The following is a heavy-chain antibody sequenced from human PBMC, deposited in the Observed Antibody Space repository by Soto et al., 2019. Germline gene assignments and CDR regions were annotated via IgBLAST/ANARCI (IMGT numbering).Heavy chain of an antibody. CDR3: ARARTNYYNTSDYDF. CDR1: GYTFIGYY. J-gene: IGHJ4*02. V-gene: IGHV1-2*02. CDR2: INPNSGDT. Sequence: GSVKVSCKASGYTFIGYYMHWVRQAPGQGLVWMGWINPNSGDTNYAQKFQGRVTMTRDTSISTAYTELSRLRFDDTAVYYCARARTNYYNTSDYDFWGQGTLVTVSS. D-gene: IGHD3-22*01.